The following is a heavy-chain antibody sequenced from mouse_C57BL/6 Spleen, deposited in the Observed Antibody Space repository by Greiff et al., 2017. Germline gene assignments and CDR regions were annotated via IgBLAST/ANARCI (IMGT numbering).Heavy chain of an antibody. Sequence: EVQVVESGGDLVKPGGSLKLSCAASGFTFSSYGMSWVRQTPDKRLEWVATISSGGSYTYYPDSVKGRFTISRDNAKNTLYLQRSSLKSEDTAMYYCSRQDGSGFFDYWGQGTTLTVAS. J-gene: IGHJ2*01. V-gene: IGHV5-6*01. D-gene: IGHD3-2*02. CDR3: SRQDGSGFFDY. CDR2: ISSGGSYT. CDR1: GFTFSSYG.